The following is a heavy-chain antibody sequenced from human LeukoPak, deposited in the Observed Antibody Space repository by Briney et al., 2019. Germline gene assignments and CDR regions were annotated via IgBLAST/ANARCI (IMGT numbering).Heavy chain of an antibody. V-gene: IGHV3-11*01. CDR2: INSNSYTI. D-gene: IGHD5-12*01. Sequence: NPGGSLRLSCEASGFSFGHYYMTWIRQAPGKGLEWISNINSNSYTIYYADSVKGRFTISRDNAKRSLYLQMDRLRAEDTAVYYCARDRKSPHSAYDWGHVDIWGQGTLVAVSS. CDR3: ARDRKSPHSAYDWGHVDI. J-gene: IGHJ4*02. CDR1: GFSFGHYY.